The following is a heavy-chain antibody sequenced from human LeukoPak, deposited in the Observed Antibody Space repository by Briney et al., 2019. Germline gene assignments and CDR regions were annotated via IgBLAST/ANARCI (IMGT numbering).Heavy chain of an antibody. J-gene: IGHJ6*03. CDR1: GYTFTGYY. V-gene: IGHV1-2*02. D-gene: IGHD3-22*01. CDR3: ARGPAYYYDSSGYYSDYYYYMDV. Sequence: ATVKVSCKASGYTFTGYYMHWVRQAPGQGLEWMGWINPNSGGTNYAQKFQGRVTMTRDTSISTAYMELSRLRSDDTAVYYCARGPAYYYDSSGYYSDYYYYMDVWGKGTTVTISS. CDR2: INPNSGGT.